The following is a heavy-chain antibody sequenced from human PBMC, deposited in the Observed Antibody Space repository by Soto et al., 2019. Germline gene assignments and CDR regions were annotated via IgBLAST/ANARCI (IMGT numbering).Heavy chain of an antibody. Sequence: PGESLKISCKGSGYSFTSYWISWVRQMPGRGLEWMGRIDPSDSYTNYSPSFQGHVTISADKSISTAYLQWSSLKASDTAMYYCARHIVVVVPAAPDAFDIWGQGTMVTV. D-gene: IGHD2-2*01. CDR1: GYSFTSYW. CDR3: ARHIVVVVPAAPDAFDI. J-gene: IGHJ3*02. V-gene: IGHV5-10-1*01. CDR2: IDPSDSYT.